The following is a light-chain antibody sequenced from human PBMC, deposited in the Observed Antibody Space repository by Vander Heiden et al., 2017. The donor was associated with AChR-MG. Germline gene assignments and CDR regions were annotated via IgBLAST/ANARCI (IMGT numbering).Light chain of an antibody. V-gene: IGLV2-14*01. J-gene: IGLJ3*02. CDR3: SSYASSSTLGGV. CDR2: DVS. Sequence: QSALTQPASVSGSPGQSITISCTGTSSDVGGYNYVSWYQQHPGKAPKLMIYDVSKRPSGVSNRFSGSKSGNTASLTISGLQAEDEADYYCSSYASSSTLGGVFGGGTKLTVI. CDR1: SSDVGGYNY.